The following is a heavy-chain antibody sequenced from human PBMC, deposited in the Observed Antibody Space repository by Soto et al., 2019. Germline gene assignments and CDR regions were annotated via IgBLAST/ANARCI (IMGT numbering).Heavy chain of an antibody. J-gene: IGHJ1*01. CDR3: ARGDSDLAVSEAAY. CDR1: GASITDSY. CDR2: IYFSGVA. D-gene: IGHD2-15*01. V-gene: IGHV4-59*01. Sequence: QMQMQESGPRLVKPSETLSLTCTVSGASITDSYWSWIRQPPEKGLEWIGYIYFSGVATYNPSLTSRAAMSRDTSKNEFSLKLTSVTAADTDIYYCARGDSDLAVSEAAYWGQGTLVTVSS.